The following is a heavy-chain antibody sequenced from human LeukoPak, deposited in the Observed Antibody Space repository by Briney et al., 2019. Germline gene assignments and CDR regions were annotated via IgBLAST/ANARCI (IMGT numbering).Heavy chain of an antibody. Sequence: PSETLSLTCTVPSGSFRTYYWSWIRQPPGKGLEWSGYIFYNEGTSYNPSLKSRVTISVDTSNNQLSLKVNSVTAADTAMYYCVKSNSRYQPWTLDIWGRGTMVTVSS. CDR1: SGSFRTYY. J-gene: IGHJ3*02. CDR3: VKSNSRYQPWTLDI. V-gene: IGHV4-59*01. CDR2: IFYNEGT. D-gene: IGHD2-2*01.